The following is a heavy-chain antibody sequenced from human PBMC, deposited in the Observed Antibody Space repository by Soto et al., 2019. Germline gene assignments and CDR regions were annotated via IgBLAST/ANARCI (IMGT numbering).Heavy chain of an antibody. Sequence: EVQLVESGGGLVKPGGSLRLSCAASGFTFSSFSMNWVRQAPGKGLEWVSSIRSTSSYIYYADSVKGRFTMSRDNAKNALYLHMNSLRAEDTALYYCASGYCTSTSCSHYYYYYMDVWGKGTTVTVSS. D-gene: IGHD2-2*03. CDR3: ASGYCTSTSCSHYYYYYMDV. V-gene: IGHV3-21*01. CDR2: IRSTSSYI. J-gene: IGHJ6*03. CDR1: GFTFSSFS.